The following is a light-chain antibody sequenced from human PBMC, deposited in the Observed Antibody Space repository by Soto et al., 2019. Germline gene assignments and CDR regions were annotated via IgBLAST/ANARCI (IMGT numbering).Light chain of an antibody. Sequence: DIQMTQSPSTLSASVGDRVTITCRASQSISSWLAWSPQQPGKAPKLLIYKASTLESLVPSRFVGSGSGTESSLPISSMQPHDFVTDYCQQYNYYSAYTFGQGTKLEIK. CDR1: QSISSW. V-gene: IGKV1-5*03. J-gene: IGKJ2*01. CDR2: KAS. CDR3: QQYNYYSAYT.